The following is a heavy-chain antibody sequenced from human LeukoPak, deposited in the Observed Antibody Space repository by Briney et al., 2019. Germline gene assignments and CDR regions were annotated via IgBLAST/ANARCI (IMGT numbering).Heavy chain of an antibody. CDR1: GFTFSSYA. CDR3: ARGRAYRAAAGSYFDY. V-gene: IGHV3-23*01. D-gene: IGHD6-13*01. J-gene: IGHJ4*02. CDR2: ISGSGGST. Sequence: PGGSLRLSCAASGFTFSSYAMSWVRQAPGKGLEWVSAISGSGGSTYYADSVKGRFTISRDNSKNTLYLQMNSLRAEDTAVYYCARGRAYRAAAGSYFDYWGQGTLVTVSS.